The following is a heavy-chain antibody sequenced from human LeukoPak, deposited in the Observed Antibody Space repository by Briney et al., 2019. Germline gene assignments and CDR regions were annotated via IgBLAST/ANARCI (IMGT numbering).Heavy chain of an antibody. Sequence: GGSLRLSCAASGFTFSSYAMSWVRQAPGKGLEWVSAISGSGGSTYYADSVKGRFTISRDNSKNTLYLQMNSLRAEDTAVYYCAKDARYCTNGVCYLPYFQHWGQGTLVTVSS. J-gene: IGHJ1*01. CDR2: ISGSGGST. V-gene: IGHV3-23*01. D-gene: IGHD2-8*01. CDR3: AKDARYCTNGVCYLPYFQH. CDR1: GFTFSSYA.